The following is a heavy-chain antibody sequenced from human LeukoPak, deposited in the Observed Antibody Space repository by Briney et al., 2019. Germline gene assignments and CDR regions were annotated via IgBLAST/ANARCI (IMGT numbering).Heavy chain of an antibody. CDR1: GFSLSNHW. J-gene: IGHJ6*02. V-gene: IGHV3-7*01. CDR2: INVDGSEK. CDR3: ARGHYGLDV. Sequence: PGGSLRLSCAASGFSLSNHWVTWVRQAPGKGPKWVAHINVDGSEKDFLDSVRGRFTISRDNSKNSVYLQMNTLRVEDTAVYHCARGHYGLDVWGQGTTVTVSS.